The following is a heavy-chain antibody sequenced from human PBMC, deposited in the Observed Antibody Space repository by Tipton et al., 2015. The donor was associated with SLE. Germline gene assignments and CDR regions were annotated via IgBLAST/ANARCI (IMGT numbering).Heavy chain of an antibody. CDR1: GGSISSYY. CDR3: ARNRVFYFDY. CDR2: IYYSGST. J-gene: IGHJ4*02. Sequence: TLSLTCTVSGGSISSYYWSWIRQPPGKGLEWIGYIYYSGSTNYNPSLKSRVTISLDTSKNQFTLRLSSVTAADTAVYYCARNRVFYFDYWGQGSLVTVSS. V-gene: IGHV4-59*08.